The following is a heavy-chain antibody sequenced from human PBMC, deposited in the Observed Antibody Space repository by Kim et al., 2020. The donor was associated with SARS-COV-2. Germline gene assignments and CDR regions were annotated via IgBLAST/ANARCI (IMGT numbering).Heavy chain of an antibody. CDR2: INSDGSST. Sequence: GGSLRLSCAASGFTFSSYWMHWVRQAPGKGLVWVSRINSDGSSTSYADSVKGRFTISRDNAKNTLYLQMNSLRAEDTAVYYCARAFQYSSSWLTRAEFDYWGQGTLVTVSS. CDR1: GFTFSSYW. D-gene: IGHD6-13*01. V-gene: IGHV3-74*01. J-gene: IGHJ4*02. CDR3: ARAFQYSSSWLTRAEFDY.